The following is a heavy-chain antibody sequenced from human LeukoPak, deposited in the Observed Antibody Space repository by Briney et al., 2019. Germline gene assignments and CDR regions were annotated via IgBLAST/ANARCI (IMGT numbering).Heavy chain of an antibody. Sequence: PGGSLRLSCAASGFTFRSYAMHWVRQAPGKGLEYVSAISSNGGSTYYANSVKGRFTISRDNSKNTLYLQMGSMTAEDMAIYYCAKRGYGYYGMDVWGQGTTVTVS. CDR3: AKRGYGYYGMDV. CDR2: ISSNGGST. CDR1: GFTFRSYA. D-gene: IGHD5-18*01. J-gene: IGHJ6*02. V-gene: IGHV3-64*01.